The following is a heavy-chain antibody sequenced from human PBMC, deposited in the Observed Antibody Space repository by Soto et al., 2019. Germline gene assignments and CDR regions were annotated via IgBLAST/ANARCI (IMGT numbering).Heavy chain of an antibody. V-gene: IGHV1-69*13. D-gene: IGHD4-4*01. CDR1: GGTFSSYA. J-gene: IGHJ6*02. CDR3: ASSYPGYSNYDPLVVYYYGMDV. CDR2: IIPIFGTA. Sequence: SVKVSCKASGGTFSSYAISWVRQAPGQGLEWMGGIIPIFGTANYAQKFQGRVTITADESTSTAYMELSSLRSEETAVYYCASSYPGYSNYDPLVVYYYGMDVWGQGTTVTVSS.